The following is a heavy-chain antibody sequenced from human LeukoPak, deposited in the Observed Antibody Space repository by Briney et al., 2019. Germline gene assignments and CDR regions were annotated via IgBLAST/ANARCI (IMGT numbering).Heavy chain of an antibody. V-gene: IGHV3-23*01. D-gene: IGHD3-9*01. CDR1: GFTFSNYA. CDR3: VIWGDYDVLTGYYVPDY. J-gene: IGHJ4*02. CDR2: ITGSGTNR. Sequence: GASLRLSCVASGFTFSNYAMSWVRQAPGKGLEWVSAITGSGTNRYYADSLKGRFSTSRDNSKNTVFLQMNSLRHEDTAIYYCVIWGDYDVLTGYYVPDYWGQGTLVTVAS.